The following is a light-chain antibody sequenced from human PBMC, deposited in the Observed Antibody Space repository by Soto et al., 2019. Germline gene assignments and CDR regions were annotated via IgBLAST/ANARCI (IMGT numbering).Light chain of an antibody. CDR1: QSVSSY. Sequence: EIVLTQSPATLSLSPGERATRSCRASQSVSSYLAWYQQKPGQAPRLLIYDASNRATGIPARFSGSGSGTDFTLTITSLEPEDFAVYYCQQRCNWPSTFGGGTKVEIK. V-gene: IGKV3-11*01. CDR3: QQRCNWPST. CDR2: DAS. J-gene: IGKJ4*01.